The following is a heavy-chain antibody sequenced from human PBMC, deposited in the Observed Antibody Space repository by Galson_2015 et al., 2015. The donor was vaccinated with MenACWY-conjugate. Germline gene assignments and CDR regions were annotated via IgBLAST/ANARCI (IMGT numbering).Heavy chain of an antibody. J-gene: IGHJ5*02. CDR2: IYYGGNT. CDR3: ASPHTGWGEGSGFDP. V-gene: IGHV4-39*07. Sequence: SLTCTVSGGPISTSNPYWGWIRQPPGKGLEWIANIYYGGNTWYNPSLKSRVTISLDTSKNQVSLILTSVTAADTAIYYCASPHTGWGEGSGFDPWGQGTPVAVSS. CDR1: GGPISTSNPY. D-gene: IGHD3-10*01.